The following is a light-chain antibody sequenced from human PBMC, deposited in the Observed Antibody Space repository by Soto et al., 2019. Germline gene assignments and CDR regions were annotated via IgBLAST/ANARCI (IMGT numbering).Light chain of an antibody. CDR3: QQYNTWPRT. CDR2: GAS. Sequence: ETVMTQSPATLSVSPGERVTLSCRASQSVSSDLAWYQQKPGQAPRLLIFGASTRATNIPARFTGSRSGTDFTLTISSLQSEDFAVYYCQQYNTWPRTFGQGTKVDI. J-gene: IGKJ1*01. CDR1: QSVSSD. V-gene: IGKV3-15*01.